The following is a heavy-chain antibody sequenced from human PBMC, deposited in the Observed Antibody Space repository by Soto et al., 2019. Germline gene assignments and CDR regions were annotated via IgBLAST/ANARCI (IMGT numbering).Heavy chain of an antibody. J-gene: IGHJ1*01. CDR2: IKSKTDGGTT. D-gene: IGHD6-19*01. CDR3: TTPPVWQWLVTEYFQH. CDR1: WGTCINAG. V-gene: IGHV3-15*07. Sequence: VVLMRLSWGAAWGTCINAGMNWVRQAPGKGLEWVGRIKSKTDGGTTDYAAPVKGRFTISRDDSKNTLYLQMNSLKTEDTAVYYCTTPPVWQWLVTEYFQHWGQGTLVTVSS.